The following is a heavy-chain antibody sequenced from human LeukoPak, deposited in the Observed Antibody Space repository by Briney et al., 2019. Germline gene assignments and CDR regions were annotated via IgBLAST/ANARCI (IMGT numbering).Heavy chain of an antibody. J-gene: IGHJ4*02. CDR1: GYRFTTYW. V-gene: IGHV5-51*01. D-gene: IGHD5-12*01. Sequence: KFGESLKISCKGSGYRFTTYWIGWVRQMPGKGLEWMGIIYPGDSDTRYSLSFQGQVTISADKSISTAYLQWSSLKASDTAMYYCATRVASNYFDYWGQGTLVTVSS. CDR3: ATRVASNYFDY. CDR2: IYPGDSDT.